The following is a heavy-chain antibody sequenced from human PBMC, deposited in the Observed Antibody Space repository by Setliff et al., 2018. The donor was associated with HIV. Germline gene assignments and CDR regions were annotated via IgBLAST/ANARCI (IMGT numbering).Heavy chain of an antibody. CDR1: GYTFTDYY. CDR2: ISPNSGGT. D-gene: IGHD4-17*01. CDR3: ARGAQDYEDYYFDY. J-gene: IGHJ4*02. V-gene: IGHV1-2*06. Sequence: ASVKVSCKASGYTFTDYYMHWVRQAPGQGLEWMGRISPNSGGTNHAQKFQGRVTFTRNTSKGTAYMELSSLRSDDTALYYCARGAQDYEDYYFDYWGQGTLVTVSS.